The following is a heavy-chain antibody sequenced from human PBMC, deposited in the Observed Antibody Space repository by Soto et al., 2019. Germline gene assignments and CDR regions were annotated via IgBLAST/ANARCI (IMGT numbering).Heavy chain of an antibody. CDR1: GFTFSSYG. D-gene: IGHD6-13*01. CDR3: ARDLAAAGLYGMDV. V-gene: IGHV3-33*01. J-gene: IGHJ6*02. CDR2: IWYDGSNK. Sequence: GGSLRLSCAASGFTFSSYGMRWVRQAPGKGLEWVAVIWYDGSNKYYAGSVKGRFTISRDNSKNTLYLQMNSLRAEDTAVYYCARDLAAAGLYGMDVWGEGTTVTVS.